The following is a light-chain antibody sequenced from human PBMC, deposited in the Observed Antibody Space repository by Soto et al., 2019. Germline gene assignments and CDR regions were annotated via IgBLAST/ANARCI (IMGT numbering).Light chain of an antibody. V-gene: IGKV3-15*01. CDR1: QSVYGS. CDR3: QQYKYWPLT. CDR2: GAS. Sequence: EVVMTQSPVTLSVSPGERATLSCRASQSVYGSLAWYQQKPGQAPRLLIHGASNRATDIPARFSGSGSGTEVSLTINGLQSDDFAVYYCQQYKYWPLTFGGGTKVEIK. J-gene: IGKJ4*01.